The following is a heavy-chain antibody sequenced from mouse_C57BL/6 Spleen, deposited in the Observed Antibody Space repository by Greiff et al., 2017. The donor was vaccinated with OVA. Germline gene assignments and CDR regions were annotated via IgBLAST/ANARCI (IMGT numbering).Heavy chain of an antibody. Sequence: GGGLVQPKGSLKLSCAASGFSFNTYAMNWVRQAPGKGLEWVARIRSKSNNYATYYADSVKDRFTISRDDSESMLYLQMNNLKTEDTAMYYCVRPYYYGSSSFAYWGQGTLVTVSA. CDR2: IRSKSNNYAT. CDR3: VRPYYYGSSSFAY. J-gene: IGHJ3*01. CDR1: GFSFNTYA. V-gene: IGHV10-1*01. D-gene: IGHD1-1*01.